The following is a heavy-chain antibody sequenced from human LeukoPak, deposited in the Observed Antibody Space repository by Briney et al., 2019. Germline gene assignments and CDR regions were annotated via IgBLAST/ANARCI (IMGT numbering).Heavy chain of an antibody. CDR2: VPYDGSNK. J-gene: IGHJ5*02. CDR3: ARSRVWFGELLYSDWFDP. V-gene: IGHV3-30*04. D-gene: IGHD3-10*01. Sequence: PGRSLRLSCAASGFTFSSFAMHWVRQAPGKGLEWVADVPYDGSNKYYADSVKGRFTNSRDNSKKQLYLQMNSLRAEDTAVYYCARSRVWFGELLYSDWFDPWGQGTLVTVSS. CDR1: GFTFSSFA.